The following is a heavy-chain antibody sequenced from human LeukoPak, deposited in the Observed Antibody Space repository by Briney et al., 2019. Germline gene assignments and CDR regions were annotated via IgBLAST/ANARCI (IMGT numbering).Heavy chain of an antibody. CDR1: GGSISSYY. D-gene: IGHD3-10*01. V-gene: IGHV4-59*01. CDR3: ARGYGSGSYYNY. CDR2: ICYSGST. J-gene: IGHJ4*02. Sequence: SETLSLTCTVSGGSISSYYWSWIRQPPGKGLEWIGYICYSGSTNYNPSLKSRVTISVDTSKNQFSLKLSSVTAADTAVYYCARGYGSGSYYNYWGQGTLVTVSS.